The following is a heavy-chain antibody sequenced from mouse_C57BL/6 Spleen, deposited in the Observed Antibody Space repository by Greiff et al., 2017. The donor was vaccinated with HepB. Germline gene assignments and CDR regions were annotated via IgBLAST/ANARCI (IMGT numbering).Heavy chain of an antibody. J-gene: IGHJ3*01. CDR1: GYTFTDYE. CDR2: IDPETGGT. CDR3: TSSPDLLALATPFAY. D-gene: IGHD1-1*01. V-gene: IGHV1-15*01. Sequence: VKLVESGAELVRPGASVTLSCKASGYTFTDYEMHWVKQTPVHGLEWIGAIDPETGGTAYNHKFKGKAILTADKSSSTAYMELRSLTSEDAAVDYCTSSPDLLALATPFAYWGQGTLVTVSA.